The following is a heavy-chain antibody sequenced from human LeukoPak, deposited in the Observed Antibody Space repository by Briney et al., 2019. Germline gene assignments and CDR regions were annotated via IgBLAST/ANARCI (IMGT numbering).Heavy chain of an antibody. J-gene: IGHJ4*02. D-gene: IGHD3-22*01. Sequence: PGGSLRLSCAASGFTFSTYAMSWVRQAPGKGLEWVSTISGSGGNTYYADSVKGRFTISRDNSKNTLYLQMNSLRAEDTAVYYCAKEGDSTGYYDYFDCWGQGTLVTVSS. CDR3: AKEGDSTGYYDYFDC. CDR2: ISGSGGNT. V-gene: IGHV3-23*01. CDR1: GFTFSTYA.